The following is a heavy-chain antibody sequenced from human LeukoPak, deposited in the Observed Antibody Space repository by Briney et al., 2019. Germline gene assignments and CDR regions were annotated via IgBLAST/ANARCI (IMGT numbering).Heavy chain of an antibody. V-gene: IGHV3-15*01. CDR1: GFSISNDW. CDR2: VKSRSAGETT. CDR3: TLIQGWGSGSYYRDF. D-gene: IGHD3-10*01. J-gene: IGHJ4*02. Sequence: GGSLRLSCAASGFSISNDWMSWARQAPGKGLEWVARVKSRSAGETTDYAAPVKGRFTISRDDSKNTLYLQMNSLKTEDTAVYYCTLIQGWGSGSYYRDFWGRETLVTVSS.